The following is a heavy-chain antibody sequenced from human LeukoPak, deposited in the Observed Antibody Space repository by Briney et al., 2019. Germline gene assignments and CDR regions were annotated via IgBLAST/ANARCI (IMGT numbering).Heavy chain of an antibody. CDR2: IYYSGST. CDR1: GGSISSGTYY. Sequence: SETLSLTCTVYGGSISSGTYYWTWIRQHPGKGLEWIGYIYYSGSTHYNPSLKSRVTITSDMAQSQFSLKLNSVTAADTAMYYCARVFRGDFYMDVWGKGTTVTVSS. D-gene: IGHD2-21*01. J-gene: IGHJ6*03. CDR3: ARVFRGDFYMDV. V-gene: IGHV4-31*03.